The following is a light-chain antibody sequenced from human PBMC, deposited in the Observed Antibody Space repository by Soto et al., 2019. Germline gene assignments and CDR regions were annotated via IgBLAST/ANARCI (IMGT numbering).Light chain of an antibody. Sequence: DIQMTQSPSSVSASVGDRVTITCRPSHGISRWLAWYQQKPGKAPKFLIYAASSLQSGVPSTFSGSGSWTDFTLTNSSLQPEDVVTYYCQQDNNFPWTFGGGTKVEIK. V-gene: IGKV1-12*01. CDR2: AAS. J-gene: IGKJ1*01. CDR1: HGISRW. CDR3: QQDNNFPWT.